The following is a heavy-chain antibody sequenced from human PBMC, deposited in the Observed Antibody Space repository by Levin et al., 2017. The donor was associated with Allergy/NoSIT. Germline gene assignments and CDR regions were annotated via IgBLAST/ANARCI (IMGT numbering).Heavy chain of an antibody. CDR2: IYPDDSNT. Sequence: VASVKVSCKGFGYTFANYWIGWVRQMPGKGLEWMGIIYPDDSNTRYSPSFQGQVTISADKSISTAYLQWSSLKASDTAMYYCARLAYRGYGDYTISKFDYWGQGTLVTVFS. D-gene: IGHD4-17*01. CDR3: ARLAYRGYGDYTISKFDY. V-gene: IGHV5-51*01. CDR1: GYTFANYW. J-gene: IGHJ4*02.